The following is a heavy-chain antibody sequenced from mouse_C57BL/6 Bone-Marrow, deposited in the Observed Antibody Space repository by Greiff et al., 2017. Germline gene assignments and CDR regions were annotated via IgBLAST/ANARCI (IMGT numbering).Heavy chain of an antibody. J-gene: IGHJ3*01. CDR3: ARLDYYGSSSFAY. Sequence: VMLVESGAELARPGASVKLSCKASGYTFTSYGISWVKQRTGQGLEWIGEIYPRSGNTYYNEKFKGKATLTADKSSSTAYMELRSLTSEDSAVYFCARLDYYGSSSFAYWGQGTLVTVSA. CDR2: IYPRSGNT. CDR1: GYTFTSYG. D-gene: IGHD1-1*01. V-gene: IGHV1-81*01.